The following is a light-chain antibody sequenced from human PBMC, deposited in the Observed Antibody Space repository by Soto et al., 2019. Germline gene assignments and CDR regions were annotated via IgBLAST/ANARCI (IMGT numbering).Light chain of an antibody. V-gene: IGLV1-44*01. CDR3: EAWDDSVTDYV. CDR2: SNN. Sequence: QCVLTQAPSASETPGQRVTISCSGGSSNIERNTVSWYQQLPGTAPKLLIYSNNRRPSGVPDRFSGSKSGTSASLAISGLQSEVEADYYCEAWDDSVTDYVFGTGTKVTAL. CDR1: SSNIERNT. J-gene: IGLJ1*01.